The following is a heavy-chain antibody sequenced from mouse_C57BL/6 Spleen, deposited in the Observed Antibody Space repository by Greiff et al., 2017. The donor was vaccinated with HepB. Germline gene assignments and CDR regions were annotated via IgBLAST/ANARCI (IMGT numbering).Heavy chain of an antibody. D-gene: IGHD2-4*01. J-gene: IGHJ2*01. CDR1: GFNIKDYY. CDR2: IDPEDGET. Sequence: EVQLQQPGAELVKPGASVKLSCTASGFNIKDYYMHWVKQRTEQGLEWIGRIDPEDGETKYAPKFQGKATITADTSSNTAYLQLSSLTSEDTAVYYCARGLQYYFDYWGQGTTLTVSS. V-gene: IGHV14-2*01. CDR3: ARGLQYYFDY.